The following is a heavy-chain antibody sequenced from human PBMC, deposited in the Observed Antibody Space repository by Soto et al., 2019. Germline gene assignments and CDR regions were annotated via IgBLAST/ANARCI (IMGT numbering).Heavy chain of an antibody. D-gene: IGHD2-2*02. CDR3: AREGSIVVVPAAITSYYYGMDV. J-gene: IGHJ6*02. CDR2: IDPSDSYT. Sequence: GESLKISCKGSGYSFTSYWISWVRQMPWKGLEWMGRIDPSDSYTNYSPSFQGHVTISADKSISTAYLQWSSLKASDTAMYYCAREGSIVVVPAAITSYYYGMDVWSQGTTVTVSS. V-gene: IGHV5-10-1*01. CDR1: GYSFTSYW.